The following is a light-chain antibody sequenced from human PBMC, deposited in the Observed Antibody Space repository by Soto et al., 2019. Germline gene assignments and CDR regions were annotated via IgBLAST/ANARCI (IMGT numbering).Light chain of an antibody. CDR2: DVS. CDR3: SSYTSSSTLAV. V-gene: IGLV2-14*01. Sequence: QSVLPQPASLYGSPGRSITISCTGTSSDVGGYNYVSWYQQHPGKAPKLMIYDVSNRPSGVSNRFSGSKSGNTASLTISGLQAEDEADYYCSSYTSSSTLAVFGTGTKVTVL. J-gene: IGLJ1*01. CDR1: SSDVGGYNY.